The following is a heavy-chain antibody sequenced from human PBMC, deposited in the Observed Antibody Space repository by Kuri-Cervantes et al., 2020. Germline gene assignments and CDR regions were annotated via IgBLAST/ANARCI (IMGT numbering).Heavy chain of an antibody. V-gene: IGHV1-8*01. CDR2: MNPNSGNT. D-gene: IGHD3-3*01. CDR3: ARGGVVGPYYYYYYMDV. J-gene: IGHJ6*03. Sequence: ASVKVSCKASGYTFTSYDINWVRQATGQGLEWMGWMNPNSGNTGYAQKFQGRVTMTRNTSISTAYMELSSLRSEDTAVYYCARGGVVGPYYYYYYMDVWGKGTTVTVSS. CDR1: GYTFTSYD.